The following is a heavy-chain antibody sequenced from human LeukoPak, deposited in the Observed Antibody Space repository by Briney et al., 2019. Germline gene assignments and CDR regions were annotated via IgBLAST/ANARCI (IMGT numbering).Heavy chain of an antibody. Sequence: PGGSLRLSCAASGFTFSSYSMNWVRQAPGKGLEWVSYISSSSSTIYYADSVKGRFTISRDNAKNSLYLQMNSLRAEDTAVYYCARDSSSMGVCFDYWGQGTLVTVSS. V-gene: IGHV3-48*01. D-gene: IGHD6-13*01. CDR2: ISSSSSTI. CDR1: GFTFSSYS. J-gene: IGHJ4*02. CDR3: ARDSSSMGVCFDY.